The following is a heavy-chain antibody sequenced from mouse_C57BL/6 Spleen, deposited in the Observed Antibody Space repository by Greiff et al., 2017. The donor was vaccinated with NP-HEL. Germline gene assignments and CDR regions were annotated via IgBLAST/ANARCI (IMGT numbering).Heavy chain of an antibody. CDR1: GYTFTSYD. Sequence: QVQLKQSGPELVKPGASVKLSCKASGYTFTSYDINWVKQRPGQGLEWIGWIYPRDGSTKYNEKFKGKATLTVDTSSSTAYMELHSLTSEDSAVYFCASYYYGSPWYFDVWGTGTTVTVSS. V-gene: IGHV1-85*01. CDR3: ASYYYGSPWYFDV. CDR2: IYPRDGST. J-gene: IGHJ1*03. D-gene: IGHD1-1*01.